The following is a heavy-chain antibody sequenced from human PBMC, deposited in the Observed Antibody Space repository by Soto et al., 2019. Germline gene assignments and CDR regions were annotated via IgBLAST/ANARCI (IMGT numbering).Heavy chain of an antibody. CDR3: ARVQPRRPRYCSGGSCYMDPSP. CDR2: INHSGST. Sequence: SETLSLTCAVYGGSFSGYYWSWIRQPPGKGLEWIGEINHSGSTNYNPSLKSRVTISVDTSKNQFSLKLSSVTAADTAVYYCARVQPRRPRYCSGGSCYMDPSPWGQGTLVTVSS. J-gene: IGHJ5*02. CDR1: GGSFSGYY. V-gene: IGHV4-34*01. D-gene: IGHD2-15*01.